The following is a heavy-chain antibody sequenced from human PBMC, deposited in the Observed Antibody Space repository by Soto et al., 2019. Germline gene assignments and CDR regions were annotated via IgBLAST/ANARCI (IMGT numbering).Heavy chain of an antibody. CDR2: INGYNGNT. Sequence: QVQLVQSGAEVKKPGTSVKVSCKASGYTFTTYGISWVRQAPGQGLEWMGWINGYNGNTNYAQKLQGRVTMTTDTSTSTAYMELRSLKSDDTAVYYCARDPVAGTYFDYWGQGTLVTVSS. CDR3: ARDPVAGTYFDY. CDR1: GYTFTTYG. D-gene: IGHD6-19*01. J-gene: IGHJ4*02. V-gene: IGHV1-18*01.